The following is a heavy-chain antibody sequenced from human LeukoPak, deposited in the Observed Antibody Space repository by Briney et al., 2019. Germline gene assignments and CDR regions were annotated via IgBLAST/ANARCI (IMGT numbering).Heavy chain of an antibody. CDR2: INPNSGGT. CDR3: ARAAYSSGYSL. J-gene: IGHJ4*02. Sequence: GESLKISCKGSGYTFTGYYMHWVRQAPGQGLEWMGWINPNSGGTNYAQKFQGWVTMTRDTSISTAYMELSRLRSDDTAVYYCARAAYSSGYSLWGQGTLVTVSS. V-gene: IGHV1-2*04. D-gene: IGHD3-22*01. CDR1: GYTFTGYY.